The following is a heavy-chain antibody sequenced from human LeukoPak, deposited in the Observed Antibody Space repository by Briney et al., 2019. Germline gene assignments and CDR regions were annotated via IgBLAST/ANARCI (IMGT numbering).Heavy chain of an antibody. Sequence: GGSLRLSCEGSGFAFSSYWMHWVRQAPGKGPVWVSRINSEGNTITYADSVKGRFTISRDNAKNKVFLQMNSLRVEDTAVYYCARDPYTWNPGWRAFGVWGQGTMVTVSS. CDR3: ARDPYTWNPGWRAFGV. V-gene: IGHV3-74*03. D-gene: IGHD1-20*01. CDR2: INSEGNTI. CDR1: GFAFSSYW. J-gene: IGHJ3*01.